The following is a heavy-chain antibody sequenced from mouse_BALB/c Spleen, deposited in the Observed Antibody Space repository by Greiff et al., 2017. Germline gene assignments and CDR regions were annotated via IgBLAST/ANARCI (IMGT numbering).Heavy chain of an antibody. D-gene: IGHD2-2*01. V-gene: IGHV5-6-5*01. CDR1: GFTFSSYA. CDR3: ARQEGYDDAMDY. J-gene: IGHJ4*01. CDR2: ISSGGST. Sequence: EVKLEESGGGLVKPGGSLKLSCAASGFTFSSYAMSWVRQTPEKRLEWVASISSGGSTYYPDSVKGRFTISRDNARNILYLQMSSLRSEDTAMYYCARQEGYDDAMDYWGQGTSVTVSS.